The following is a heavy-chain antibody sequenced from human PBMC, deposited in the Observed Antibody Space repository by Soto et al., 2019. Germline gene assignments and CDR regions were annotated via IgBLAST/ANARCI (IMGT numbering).Heavy chain of an antibody. CDR2: INPSGGTT. D-gene: IGHD2-15*01. CDR3: ARVRGGGSEYFFDY. CDR1: GHTFPKYN. V-gene: IGHV1-46*01. Sequence: ASGKVSCKAPGHTFPKYNGHWVRQSPGQGLEWMAIINPSGGTTYYVQKFEGGVTLTTDTSTSTVYMELSSLRSDDTAVYYCARVRGGGSEYFFDYWGQGTLVTVSS. J-gene: IGHJ4*02.